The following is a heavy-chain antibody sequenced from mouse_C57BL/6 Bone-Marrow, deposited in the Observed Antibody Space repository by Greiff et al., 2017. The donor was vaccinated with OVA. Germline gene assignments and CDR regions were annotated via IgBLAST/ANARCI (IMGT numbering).Heavy chain of an antibody. V-gene: IGHV1-7*01. D-gene: IGHD2-14*01. CDR2: INPSSGYT. Sequence: VQLQQSGAELAKPGASVKLSCKASGYTFTSYWMHWVKQRPGQGLEWIGYINPSSGYTKYNQKFKDKATLTADKSSSTAYMQLSSLTYEDSAVDYCARVGYQYYYAMDYWGQGTSVTVSS. J-gene: IGHJ4*01. CDR3: ARVGYQYYYAMDY. CDR1: GYTFTSYW.